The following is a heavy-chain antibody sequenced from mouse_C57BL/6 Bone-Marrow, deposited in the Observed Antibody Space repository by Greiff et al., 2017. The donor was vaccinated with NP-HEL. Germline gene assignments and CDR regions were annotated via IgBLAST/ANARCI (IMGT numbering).Heavy chain of an antibody. CDR3: ARRGWLLSWFAY. Sequence: QVQLQQPGAELVKPGASVKLSCKASGYTFTSYWMQWVKQRPGQGLEWIGEIDPSDSYTNYNQKFKGKATLTVDTSSSTAYMQLSSLTSEDSAVYYCARRGWLLSWFAYGGQGTLVTVSA. D-gene: IGHD2-3*01. CDR2: IDPSDSYT. V-gene: IGHV1-50*01. CDR1: GYTFTSYW. J-gene: IGHJ3*01.